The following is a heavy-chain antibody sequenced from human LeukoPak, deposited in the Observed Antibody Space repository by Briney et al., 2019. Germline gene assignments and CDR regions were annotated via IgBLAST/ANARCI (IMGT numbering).Heavy chain of an antibody. Sequence: SETLSLTCTVSGGSISSGGYYWSWIRQHPGTGLEWIGYIYYSGSTYYNPSLKSRVTISVDTSKNQFSLKLSSVTAADTAVYYCARVIAAAGTSDWFDPWGQGTLVTVSS. CDR1: GGSISSGGYY. V-gene: IGHV4-31*03. CDR3: ARVIAAAGTSDWFDP. D-gene: IGHD6-13*01. J-gene: IGHJ5*02. CDR2: IYYSGST.